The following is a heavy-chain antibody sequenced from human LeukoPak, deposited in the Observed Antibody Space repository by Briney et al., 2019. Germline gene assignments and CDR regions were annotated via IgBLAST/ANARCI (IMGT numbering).Heavy chain of an antibody. CDR3: AELGITMIGGV. J-gene: IGHJ6*04. CDR1: GFTFSSYE. Sequence: GGSLRLSCAASGFTFSSYEMNWVRQAPGKGLEWVSYISSSGSTIYYADSVKGRFTISRDNAKNSLYLQMNSLRAEDTAVYYCAELGITMIGGVWGEGTTVTISA. CDR2: ISSSGSTI. V-gene: IGHV3-48*03. D-gene: IGHD3-10*02.